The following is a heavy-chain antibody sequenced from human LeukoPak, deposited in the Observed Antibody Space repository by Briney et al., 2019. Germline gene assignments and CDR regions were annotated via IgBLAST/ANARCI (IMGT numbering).Heavy chain of an antibody. CDR3: ARQVVDKAMDSSPDY. CDR1: GGSISSSSYY. D-gene: IGHD5-18*01. V-gene: IGHV4-39*01. J-gene: IGHJ4*02. CDR2: IYYSGST. Sequence: SETLSLTCTVSGGSISSSSYYWGWIRQPPGKGLEWIGSIYYSGSTYYNPSLKSRVTISVDTSKNQFSLKLSSVTAADTAVYYCARQVVDKAMDSSPDYWGQGTLVTVSS.